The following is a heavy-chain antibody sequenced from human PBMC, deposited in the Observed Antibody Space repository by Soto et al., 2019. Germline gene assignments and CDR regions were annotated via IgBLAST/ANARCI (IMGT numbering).Heavy chain of an antibody. J-gene: IGHJ4*02. CDR2: IYWNDDK. D-gene: IGHD6-13*01. Sequence: SGPTLVKPTQTLTLTCTFSGFSLSTSGVGVGWIRQPPGKALEWLALIYWNDDKRYSPSLKSRLTITKDTSKNQVVLTMTNMDPVDTATYYCAHSIAAAGPQTYYFDYWGQGTLVTVSS. V-gene: IGHV2-5*01. CDR1: GFSLSTSGVG. CDR3: AHSIAAAGPQTYYFDY.